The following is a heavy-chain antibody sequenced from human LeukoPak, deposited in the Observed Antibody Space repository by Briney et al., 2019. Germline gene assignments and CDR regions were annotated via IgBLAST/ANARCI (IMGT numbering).Heavy chain of an antibody. CDR2: ISSSSSYI. CDR1: GFTFSSYW. CDR3: ASSSGFYY. V-gene: IGHV3-21*01. J-gene: IGHJ4*02. D-gene: IGHD6-6*01. Sequence: GGSLRLSCAASGFTFSSYWMHWVRQAPGKGLEWVSSISSSSSYIYYADSVKGRFTISRDNAKNSLYLQMNSLRAEDTAVYYCASSSGFYYWGQGTLVTVSS.